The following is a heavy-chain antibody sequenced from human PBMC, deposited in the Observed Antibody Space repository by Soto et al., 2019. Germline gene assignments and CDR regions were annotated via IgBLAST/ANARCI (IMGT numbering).Heavy chain of an antibody. CDR1: GYTFTSYG. D-gene: IGHD2-15*01. J-gene: IGHJ5*02. CDR2: ISAYNGNT. Sequence: ASVKVSCKASGYTFTSYGISWVRQAPGQGLEWMGWISAYNGNTNYAQKLQGRVTMTTDTSTSTAYMELRSLRSDDTAVYYCARDGDIVVVVAATPGSNWFDPWGQGTLVTVSS. CDR3: ARDGDIVVVVAATPGSNWFDP. V-gene: IGHV1-18*01.